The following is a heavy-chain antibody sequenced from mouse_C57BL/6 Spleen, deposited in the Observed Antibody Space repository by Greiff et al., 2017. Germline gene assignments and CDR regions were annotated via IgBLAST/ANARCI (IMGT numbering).Heavy chain of an antibody. CDR2: ISNLAYSI. CDR1: GFTFSDYG. CDR3: ARRYYGSSYEYFDV. V-gene: IGHV5-15*04. D-gene: IGHD1-1*01. J-gene: IGHJ1*03. Sequence: EVKLVESGGGLVQPGGSLKLSCAASGFTFSDYGMAWVRQAPRKGPEWVAFISNLAYSIYYADTVTGRFTISRENAKNTLYLEMSSLRSEDTAMYYCARRYYGSSYEYFDVWGTGTTVTVSS.